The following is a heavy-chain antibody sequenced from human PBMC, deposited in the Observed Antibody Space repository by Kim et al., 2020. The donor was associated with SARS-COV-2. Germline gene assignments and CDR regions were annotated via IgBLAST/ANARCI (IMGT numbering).Heavy chain of an antibody. CDR2: IYYSGST. J-gene: IGHJ6*02. V-gene: IGHV4-59*13. D-gene: IGHD3-16*01. Sequence: SETLSLTCTVSGGSISSYYWSWIRQPPGKGLEWIGYIYYSGSTNYNPSLKSRVTISVDTSKNQFSLKLSSVTAADTAVYYCARDVLGLGAYYYYYGMDVWGQGTTVTVSS. CDR1: GGSISSYY. CDR3: ARDVLGLGAYYYYYGMDV.